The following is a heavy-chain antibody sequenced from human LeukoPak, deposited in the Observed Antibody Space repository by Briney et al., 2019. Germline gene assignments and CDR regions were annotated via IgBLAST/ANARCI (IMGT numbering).Heavy chain of an antibody. CDR1: GGSISNSY. Sequence: SSETLSLTCTVSGGSISNSYWSWIRQPPGKGLEWIGFFHDSESTNYNPSLKSRVSISLDTSKNQVSLWLSSVTAADTAVYYCARGDASGRPGIGFDFWGQGTLVTVSS. CDR2: FHDSEST. CDR3: ARGDASGRPGIGFDF. V-gene: IGHV4-59*01. D-gene: IGHD1-26*01. J-gene: IGHJ4*02.